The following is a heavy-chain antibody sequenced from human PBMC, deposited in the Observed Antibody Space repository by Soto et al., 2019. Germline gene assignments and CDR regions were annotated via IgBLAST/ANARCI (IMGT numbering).Heavy chain of an antibody. D-gene: IGHD1-1*01. J-gene: IGHJ6*03. V-gene: IGHV4-59*08. Sequence: SETLSLTCTVSGASISNYYWTWIRQAPGKGLEWIAYLYHRGSSKYNPSLQSRVTMSLDPSKNLFSLRLTSVTAADTAVYYCAKMEVSYCYMDFWGGATPVTVSS. CDR3: AKMEVSYCYMDF. CDR1: GASISNYY. CDR2: LYHRGSS.